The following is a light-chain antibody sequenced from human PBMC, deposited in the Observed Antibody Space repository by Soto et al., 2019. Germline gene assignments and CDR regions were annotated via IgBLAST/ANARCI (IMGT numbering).Light chain of an antibody. V-gene: IGKV1-39*01. Sequence: DIHMTQSPSSLSSSVLYIFTITCLASQSISGYLNWYQKKSGQAPRLLMYAASSLQSGVPSRFSGSGSGTDFTLTISSLQPEDSATYYCQQSDSMPWTFGQGTKVDIK. CDR1: QSISGY. J-gene: IGKJ1*01. CDR2: AAS. CDR3: QQSDSMPWT.